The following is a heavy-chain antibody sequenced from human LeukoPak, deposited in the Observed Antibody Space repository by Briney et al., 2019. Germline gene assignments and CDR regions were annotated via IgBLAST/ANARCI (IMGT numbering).Heavy chain of an antibody. V-gene: IGHV4-34*01. CDR3: ARQSAYYYGSGNDY. Sequence: SETLSLTCAVYGGSFSGYYWSWIRQPPGKGLEWIGEINHSGSTNYNPSLKSRVTISVDMSKNQFSLKLSSVTAADTAVYYCARQSAYYYGSGNDYWGQGTLVTVSS. CDR1: GGSFSGYY. D-gene: IGHD3-10*01. CDR2: INHSGST. J-gene: IGHJ4*02.